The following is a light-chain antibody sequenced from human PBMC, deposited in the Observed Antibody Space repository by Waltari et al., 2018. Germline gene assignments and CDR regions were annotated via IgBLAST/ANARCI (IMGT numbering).Light chain of an antibody. CDR2: DVS. J-gene: IGLJ1*01. V-gene: IGLV2-14*03. CDR3: CSYTVTTSLGYV. CDR1: STDIGGYEY. Sequence: QSALTQPASVSGSPGQSITISCTGSSTDIGGYEYVSWYQQRPGQAPQLIIYDVSYRPLGVSNRFSGSRSGNTASLTISGLQAEDEAEYYCCSYTVTTSLGYVFGTGTKVTVL.